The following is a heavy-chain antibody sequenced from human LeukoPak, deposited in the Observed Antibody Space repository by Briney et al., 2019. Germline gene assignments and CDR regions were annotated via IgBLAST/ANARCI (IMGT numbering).Heavy chain of an antibody. V-gene: IGHV3-9*01. D-gene: IGHD4-17*01. CDR1: GFSLDDSV. CDR3: IKELRPGGLDV. Sequence: GGSLRLSCAASGFSLDDSVMHWVRQPPGKGLEWVSGILGSTLDYADSVRGRFTISKDNAKRTLYLQMRSLRPEDTALYYCIKELRPGGLDVWGQGTTVIVPS. J-gene: IGHJ6*02. CDR2: ILGSTL.